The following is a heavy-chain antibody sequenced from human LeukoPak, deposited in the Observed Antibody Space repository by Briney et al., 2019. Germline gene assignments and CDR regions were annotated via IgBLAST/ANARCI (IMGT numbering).Heavy chain of an antibody. D-gene: IGHD4-11*01. V-gene: IGHV1-24*01. CDR1: GYTLTELS. CDR2: FDPEDGET. CDR3: ATAGTTVADLGWFDP. J-gene: IGHJ5*02. Sequence: GASVKVSCKVSGYTLTELSMHWVRQAPGKGLEWMGGFDPEDGETIYVQKFQGRVTMTEDTSTDTAYMELSSLRSEDTAVYYCATAGTTVADLGWFDPWGQGTLVTVSS.